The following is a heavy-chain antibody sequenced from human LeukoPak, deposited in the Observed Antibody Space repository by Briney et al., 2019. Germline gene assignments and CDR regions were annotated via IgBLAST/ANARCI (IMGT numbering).Heavy chain of an antibody. CDR2: IYHSGST. J-gene: IGHJ6*04. CDR1: GGSISSGGYY. CDR3: AREPIAATTDV. Sequence: SETLSLTCTVSGGSISSGGYYWSWIRQPPGKGLEWIGYIYHSGSTYYNPSLKSRVTISVDRSKNQFSLKLSSVTAADTAVYYCAREPIAATTDVWGKGTTVTVSS. D-gene: IGHD6-25*01. V-gene: IGHV4-30-2*01.